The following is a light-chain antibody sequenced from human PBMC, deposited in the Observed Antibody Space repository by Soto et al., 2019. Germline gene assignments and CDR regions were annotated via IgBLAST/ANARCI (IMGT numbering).Light chain of an antibody. CDR2: DVS. J-gene: IGLJ3*02. Sequence: QSALTQPASVSGSPGQSITISCTGTSSDVGGYNYVSWYQQHPGKAPKLMIYDVSDRPSGVSNRFSGSKSGNTASLTISGLQAEEGGYYYCSFYTTPSNWVFGGGTKVTVL. V-gene: IGLV2-14*01. CDR1: SSDVGGYNY. CDR3: SFYTTPSNWV.